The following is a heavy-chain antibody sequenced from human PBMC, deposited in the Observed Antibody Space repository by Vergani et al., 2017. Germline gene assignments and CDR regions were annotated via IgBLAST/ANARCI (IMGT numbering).Heavy chain of an antibody. D-gene: IGHD3-9*01. CDR2: IYHSGGA. J-gene: IGHJ4*02. CDR1: GGSITSSSYY. V-gene: IGHV4-39*01. CDR3: ARTESFILRYFHWAL. Sequence: QLHLQESGPGLVKPSETLSLTCTVSGGSITSSSYYLGWLRQPPGKGLEWIGNIYHSGGAYYNPCLKGRVTISVDTSKNQFSLEVTSVTAADTAIYFCARTESFILRYFHWALWGQGTLVTVSS.